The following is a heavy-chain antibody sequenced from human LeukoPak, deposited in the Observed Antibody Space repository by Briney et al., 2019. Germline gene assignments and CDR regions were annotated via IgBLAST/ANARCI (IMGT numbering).Heavy chain of an antibody. CDR2: MNPNSGNT. Sequence: GASVKVSCKASGYTFTSYDINWVRQATGQGLEWMGWMNPNSGNTGYAQKFQGRVTMTRNTSISTAYMELSSLRSEDTAVYYCARGDIVVVPAAGAFDIWGQGTIVTVSS. D-gene: IGHD2-2*01. CDR1: GYTFTSYD. J-gene: IGHJ3*02. V-gene: IGHV1-8*01. CDR3: ARGDIVVVPAAGAFDI.